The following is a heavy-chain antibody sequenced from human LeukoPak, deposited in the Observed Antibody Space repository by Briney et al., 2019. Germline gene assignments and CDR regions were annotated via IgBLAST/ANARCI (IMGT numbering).Heavy chain of an antibody. V-gene: IGHV3-23*01. D-gene: IGHD3-3*01. CDR1: GGSFSGYY. J-gene: IGHJ4*02. CDR3: GKEPWEGSGYIHF. CDR2: MSGSGDRA. Sequence: QSSETLSLTCAVYGGSFSGYYWSWIRQPPGKGLEWVSAMSGSGDRAVYADSVKGRFTISRDNSKNTVYLQMNRLKDEDSAIYYCGKEPWEGSGYIHFWGQGTLVSVSS.